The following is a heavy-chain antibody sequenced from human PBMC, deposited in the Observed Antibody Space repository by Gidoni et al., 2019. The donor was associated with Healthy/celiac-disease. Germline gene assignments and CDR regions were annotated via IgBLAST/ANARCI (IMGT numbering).Heavy chain of an antibody. CDR3: AKDYDFWSGYSYGMDV. Sequence: EVQLVESGGVVVQPGGSLRLSCAASGFTFDDYAMHLVRQAPGKGLEWVSLISWDVGSTYYADSVKGRFTISRDNSKNSLYLQMNSLRAEDTALYYCAKDYDFWSGYSYGMDVWGKGTTVTVSS. J-gene: IGHJ6*04. CDR2: ISWDVGST. D-gene: IGHD3-3*01. CDR1: GFTFDDYA. V-gene: IGHV3-43D*03.